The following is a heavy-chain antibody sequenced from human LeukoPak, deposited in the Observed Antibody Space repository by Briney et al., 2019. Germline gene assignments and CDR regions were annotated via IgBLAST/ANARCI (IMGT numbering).Heavy chain of an antibody. Sequence: PGGSLRLSCAASGFTFSSYSMNWVRQAPGKGLEWVSYISSSSTIYYADSVKGRFTISRDNAKNSLYLQMNSLKTEDTAVFYCAKDILSSSSFDSWGQGTLVTVSS. J-gene: IGHJ4*02. D-gene: IGHD6-6*01. CDR1: GFTFSSYS. CDR3: AKDILSSSSFDS. CDR2: ISSSSTI. V-gene: IGHV3-48*04.